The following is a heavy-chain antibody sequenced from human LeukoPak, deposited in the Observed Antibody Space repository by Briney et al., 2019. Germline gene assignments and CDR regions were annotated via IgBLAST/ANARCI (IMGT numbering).Heavy chain of an antibody. CDR3: ARGGSSGYYYSY. V-gene: IGHV3-66*01. D-gene: IGHD3-22*01. Sequence: PGGSLRLSCAASGSTVSSNYLSWVRQAPGKGLEWVSVIYSGGSTYYADSVKGRFTISRDNSKNTLYLQMNSLRAEDTAVYYCARGGSSGYYYSYWGQGTLVTVSS. CDR1: GSTVSSNY. CDR2: IYSGGST. J-gene: IGHJ4*02.